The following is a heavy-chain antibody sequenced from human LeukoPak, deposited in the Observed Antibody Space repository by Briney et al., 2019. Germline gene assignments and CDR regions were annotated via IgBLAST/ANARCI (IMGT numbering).Heavy chain of an antibody. J-gene: IGHJ5*02. CDR3: ARLGSSSWNNWFDP. CDR1: GFTFSSYS. D-gene: IGHD6-13*01. Sequence: GGSLRLSCAASGFTFSSYSMNWVRQAPGKGLEWVSSIGSSSSYIYYADSVKGRFTISRDNAKNSLYLQMNSLRAEDTAVYYCARLGSSSWNNWFDPWGQGTLVTVSS. V-gene: IGHV3-21*01. CDR2: IGSSSSYI.